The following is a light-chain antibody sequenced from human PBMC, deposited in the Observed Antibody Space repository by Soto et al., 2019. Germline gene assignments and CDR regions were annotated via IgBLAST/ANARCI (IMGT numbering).Light chain of an antibody. CDR3: QQRSNLWT. CDR1: QSVSSY. Sequence: EIVLTQSPATLSLSPGERATLSRRASQSVSSYLAWYQQKPGQAPRLLIYDASNRATGIPARFSGSGSGTDFTLTISSLEPEDFAVYYCQQRSNLWTFGQGTKVEIK. J-gene: IGKJ1*01. V-gene: IGKV3-11*01. CDR2: DAS.